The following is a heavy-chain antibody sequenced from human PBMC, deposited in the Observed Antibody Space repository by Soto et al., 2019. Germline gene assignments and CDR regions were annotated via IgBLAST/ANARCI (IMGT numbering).Heavy chain of an antibody. J-gene: IGHJ4*02. D-gene: IGHD6-19*01. CDR1: SSPINSRYY. Sequence: SETLSLTCTVSSSPINSRYYWGWIRQTPGKGLEWVASIYHSGSTHYNPSLKSRATISVDTSNNQFSLRLSSVTAADTAIYYCERNTSGRNFDYWGQGTQVTVSS. V-gene: IGHV4-38-2*02. CDR2: IYHSGST. CDR3: ERNTSGRNFDY.